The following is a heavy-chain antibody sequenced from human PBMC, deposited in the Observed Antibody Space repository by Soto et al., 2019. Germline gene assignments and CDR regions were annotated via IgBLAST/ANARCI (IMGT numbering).Heavy chain of an antibody. Sequence: VASVKVSCKASGYTFTSYGISWVRQAPGQGLEWMGWISAYNGNTNYAQKLQGRVTMTTDTSTSTAYMELRSLRSDDTAVYYCARDVRIAAAAMGYYYYGMDVWGQGTTVTVSS. CDR3: ARDVRIAAAAMGYYYYGMDV. CDR2: ISAYNGNT. V-gene: IGHV1-18*01. J-gene: IGHJ6*02. D-gene: IGHD6-13*01. CDR1: GYTFTSYG.